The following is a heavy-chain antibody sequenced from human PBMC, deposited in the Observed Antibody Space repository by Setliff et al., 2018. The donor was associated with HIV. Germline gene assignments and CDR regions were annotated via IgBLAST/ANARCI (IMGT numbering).Heavy chain of an antibody. CDR1: GYSFTSFW. Sequence: GESLKISCQGSGYSFTSFWIAWVRQMPGKGLEWMGITYCGYSDTRYSPSFQGQVTISADKSISTAYLQWSSLKASDTAMYYCARVRDYYFDYWGQGTLVTVSS. J-gene: IGHJ4*02. CDR3: ARVRDYYFDY. V-gene: IGHV5-51*01. CDR2: TYCGYSDT.